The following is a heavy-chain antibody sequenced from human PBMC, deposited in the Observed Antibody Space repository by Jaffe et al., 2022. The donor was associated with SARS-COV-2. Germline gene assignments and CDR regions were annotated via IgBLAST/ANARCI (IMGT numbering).Heavy chain of an antibody. CDR3: ARVGLITMIRGVPYYFDY. D-gene: IGHD3-10*01. V-gene: IGHV4-59*01. J-gene: IGHJ4*02. Sequence: QVQLQESGPGLVKPSETLSLTCSVSGGSISRYYWSWIRQPPGKGLEWIGYVYYSGNTNYNPSLRSRVTISVDTSKNQFSLNLSSVTAADTAVYYCARVGLITMIRGVPYYFDYWGQGTLVTVSS. CDR2: VYYSGNT. CDR1: GGSISRYY.